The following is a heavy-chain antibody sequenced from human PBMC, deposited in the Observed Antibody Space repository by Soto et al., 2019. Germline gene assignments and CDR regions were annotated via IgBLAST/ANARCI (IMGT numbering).Heavy chain of an antibody. CDR3: ARGRSSSSWDLDY. D-gene: IGHD6-13*01. Sequence: SETLSLTCTVSGGSISSGDYYWSWIRQPPGKGLEWIGYIYYSGSTYYNPSLKSRVTIPVDTSKNQFSLKLSSVTAAETAVYYCARGRSSSSWDLDYWGQGTLVTVSS. V-gene: IGHV4-30-4*01. CDR2: IYYSGST. CDR1: GGSISSGDYY. J-gene: IGHJ4*02.